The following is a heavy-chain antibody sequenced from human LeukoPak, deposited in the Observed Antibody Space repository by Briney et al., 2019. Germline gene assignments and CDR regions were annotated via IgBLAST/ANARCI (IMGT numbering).Heavy chain of an antibody. CDR2: ISSGGST. CDR1: GFSFSSYG. D-gene: IGHD2-15*01. J-gene: IGHJ3*02. Sequence: GRSLRLSCGASGFSFSSYGMHWVRQAPGKGLEWVSVISSGGSTHFADSVKGRFTISRDISKNTLYLQMNSLRGDDTAVYYCARDRDEAGGGFDIWGQGTVVTVSS. V-gene: IGHV3-53*01. CDR3: ARDRDEAGGGFDI.